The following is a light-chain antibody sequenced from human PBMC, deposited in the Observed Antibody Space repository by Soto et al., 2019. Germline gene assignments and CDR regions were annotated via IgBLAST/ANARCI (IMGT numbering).Light chain of an antibody. CDR2: DDS. V-gene: IGLV3-21*02. CDR3: QVWDSSSDHYV. J-gene: IGLJ1*01. CDR1: NIGSKS. Sequence: SYELTQPPSVSVAPGQTARITCGGDNIGSKSVHWYQQQPGQAPVLVVYDDSGRPSGIPERFSGSNSGNTATLTIGRVEAGDESDYYCQVWDSSSDHYVFATGTKLTVL.